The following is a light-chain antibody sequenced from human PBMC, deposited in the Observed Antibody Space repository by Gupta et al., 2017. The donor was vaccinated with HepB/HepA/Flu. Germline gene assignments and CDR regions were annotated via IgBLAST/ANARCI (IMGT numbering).Light chain of an antibody. J-gene: IGLJ2*01. CDR2: DVS. CDR1: SSDVGGYNY. Sequence: QSALTQPASVSGSPGQSITISCTGTSSDVGGYNYVSWYQQHPGNAPKLMISDVSHRPSGVSNRFSGSKSGNTASQTISGLQAEDEADYYCSSYTSSTTHVVFGGGTKLTVL. CDR3: SSYTSSTTHVV. V-gene: IGLV2-14*03.